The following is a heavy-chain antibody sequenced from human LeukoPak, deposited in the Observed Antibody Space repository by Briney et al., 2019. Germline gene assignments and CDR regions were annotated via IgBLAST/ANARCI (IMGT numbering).Heavy chain of an antibody. D-gene: IGHD4-11*01. J-gene: IGHJ5*02. V-gene: IGHV3-9*01. CDR3: AKALLARKVTRGDNWFDP. Sequence: GRSLRLSCAGSGFNFDDYDMHWVRHPPGKGLEWVSSISSNSGNIAYADSVKGRFTISRDNARNSLYLQMNSLRPEDTALYYCAKALLARKVTRGDNWFDPWGQGTLVTVSS. CDR1: GFNFDDYD. CDR2: ISSNSGNI.